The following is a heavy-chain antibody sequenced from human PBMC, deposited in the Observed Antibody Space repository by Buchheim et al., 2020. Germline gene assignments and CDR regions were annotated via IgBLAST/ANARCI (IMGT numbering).Heavy chain of an antibody. J-gene: IGHJ4*02. Sequence: EVQLLESGGGLVQPGGSLRLSCAASGLTISSYAMSWVRQAPGKGLEWVSGIRGSGGSTYYADSVKGRFTISRDNSKNTLYLQMNSLRVEDTAVYYCAKDTAKITRGSFDYWGQGTL. V-gene: IGHV3-23*01. D-gene: IGHD3-10*01. CDR2: IRGSGGST. CDR3: AKDTAKITRGSFDY. CDR1: GLTISSYA.